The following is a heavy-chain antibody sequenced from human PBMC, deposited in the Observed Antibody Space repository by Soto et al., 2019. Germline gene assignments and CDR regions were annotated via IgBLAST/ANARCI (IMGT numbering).Heavy chain of an antibody. J-gene: IGHJ3*02. V-gene: IGHV5-51*03. Sequence: EVQLVQSGAEVKKPGESLKISCKGSGYSFTSYWIGWVRQMPGKGLEWMGIIYPGDSDTRYSPSFQGQVTISADKSISTAYLQWGSLKASDTAMYYWARLGYYGSGSYSAWGGLGDIWGQGTMVTVSS. D-gene: IGHD3-10*01. CDR2: IYPGDSDT. CDR3: ARLGYYGSGSYSAWGGLGDI. CDR1: GYSFTSYW.